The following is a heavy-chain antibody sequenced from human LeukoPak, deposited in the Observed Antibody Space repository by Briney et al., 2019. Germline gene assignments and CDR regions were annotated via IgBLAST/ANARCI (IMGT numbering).Heavy chain of an antibody. CDR2: INTYNGNT. J-gene: IGHJ6*02. V-gene: IGHV1-18*01. CDR3: ARVGITLKREIIGAMDV. Sequence: ASVNVSCKASGYTFTSYVIVWLRQAPGQGLEWMGWINTYNGNTEYAQKVQGRVTMTTDASTTTAYMEVRSLRSDDTAVYYCARVGITLKREIIGAMDVWGQGTTVTVSS. CDR1: GYTFTSYV. D-gene: IGHD3-22*01.